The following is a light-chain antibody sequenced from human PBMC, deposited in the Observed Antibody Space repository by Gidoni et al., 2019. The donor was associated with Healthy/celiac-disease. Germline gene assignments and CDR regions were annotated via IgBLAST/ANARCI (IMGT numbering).Light chain of an antibody. CDR2: DAS. CDR3: QQFNNYPPLVT. V-gene: IGKV1D-13*01. J-gene: IGKJ5*01. CDR1: QGISSA. Sequence: AIQLTQSPSSLSASVGDRVPITCRASQGISSALAWYQQKPGKAPKLLIYDASSLESGVPSRFSGSGSGTDFTLTISSLQPEDFATYYCQQFNNYPPLVTFXQXTRLEIK.